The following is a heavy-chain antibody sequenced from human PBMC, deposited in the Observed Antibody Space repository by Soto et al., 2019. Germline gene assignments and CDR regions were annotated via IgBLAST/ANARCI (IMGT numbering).Heavy chain of an antibody. V-gene: IGHV1-69*13. CDR3: ASCGYYDFWSGNRFDY. D-gene: IGHD3-3*01. J-gene: IGHJ4*02. CDR1: GGTFSSYA. Sequence: ASVKVSCKASGGTFSSYAISWVRQAPGQGLEWMGGIIPIFGTANYAQKFQGRVTITADESTSTAYMELSSLRSEDTAVYYCASCGYYDFWSGNRFDYWGQGTLVTVSS. CDR2: IIPIFGTA.